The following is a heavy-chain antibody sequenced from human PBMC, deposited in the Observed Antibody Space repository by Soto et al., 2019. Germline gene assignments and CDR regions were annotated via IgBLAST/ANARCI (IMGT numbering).Heavy chain of an antibody. CDR2: IWYDGSNK. D-gene: IGHD6-13*01. J-gene: IGHJ4*02. CDR3: ARVVGGYSCRWGY. V-gene: IGHV3-33*01. Sequence: QVQLVESGRGVVQPARSLRLSCAASGFTFSSYGMDWVRQAPVKGLEWVAGIWYDGSNKYYADSVKARFTMARDKCKNTMYLQANSLRAGATAVYYWARVVGGYSCRWGYGGQGNVVTVTS. CDR1: GFTFSSYG.